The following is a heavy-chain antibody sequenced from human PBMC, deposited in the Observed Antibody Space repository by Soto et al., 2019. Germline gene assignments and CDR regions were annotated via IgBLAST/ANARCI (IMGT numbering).Heavy chain of an antibody. CDR1: GDSISTYY. J-gene: IGHJ3*02. CDR2: IDYSGST. D-gene: IGHD1-26*01. V-gene: IGHV4-59*12. CDR3: AGFGHAWANPFDI. Sequence: QVQLQESGPGLVKPSETLSLTCTVSGDSISTYYWSWIRQPPGQGLEWIGYIDYSGSTNYNSSLIRRVTISVDRSRNQPSLKLSSVTAADAAMYYCAGFGHAWANPFDIWGQGTMVTVSP.